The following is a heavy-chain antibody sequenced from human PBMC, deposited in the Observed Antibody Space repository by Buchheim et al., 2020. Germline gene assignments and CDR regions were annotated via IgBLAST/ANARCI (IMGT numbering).Heavy chain of an antibody. D-gene: IGHD3-3*01. J-gene: IGHJ4*02. Sequence: EVLLVESGGGVVQPGGSLRLSCAASGFTFSRYEMNWVRQAPGKGLEWLSYISSSGDAIFDADSVKGRFIISRDNAKKSLYLEMRGLRVDDTAVYYCARGLPSGVNDFWSGPLDFWGQGTL. CDR2: ISSSGDAI. V-gene: IGHV3-48*03. CDR1: GFTFSRYE. CDR3: ARGLPSGVNDFWSGPLDF.